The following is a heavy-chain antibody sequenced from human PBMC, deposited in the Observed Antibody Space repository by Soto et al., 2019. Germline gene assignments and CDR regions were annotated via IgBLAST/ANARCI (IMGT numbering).Heavy chain of an antibody. J-gene: IGHJ4*02. V-gene: IGHV4-59*01. CDR1: GGSISSYY. CDR3: ARVNAGVLTGSTEYYFDY. Sequence: QVQLQESGPGLVKPSETLSLTCTVSGGSISSYYWSWIRQPPGKGLEWIGYIYYSGSTNYNPSLKSHVTAPVDTSMNRFSLKLSSVPAADTAVYYCARVNAGVLTGSTEYYFDYWGQGTLVTVSS. CDR2: IYYSGST. D-gene: IGHD3-9*01.